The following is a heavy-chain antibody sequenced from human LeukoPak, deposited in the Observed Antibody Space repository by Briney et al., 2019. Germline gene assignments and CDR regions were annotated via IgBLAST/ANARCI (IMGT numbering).Heavy chain of an antibody. CDR2: IYYTGAT. D-gene: IGHD3-9*01. J-gene: IGHJ4*02. CDR1: GGSISTY. V-gene: IGHV4-59*08. Sequence: PSETLSLTCTVSGGSISTYWTWIRQPPGKGLEWIGYIYYTGATSYNPSLKSRVIISVDTSKKQFSLKLTSVTAADTAVYYCASSKVLRYFDWLLPPWHYWGQGTLVTVSS. CDR3: ASSKVLRYFDWLLPPWHY.